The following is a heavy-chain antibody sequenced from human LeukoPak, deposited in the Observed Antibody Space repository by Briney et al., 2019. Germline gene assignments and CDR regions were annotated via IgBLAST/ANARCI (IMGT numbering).Heavy chain of an antibody. D-gene: IGHD6-25*01. V-gene: IGHV3-74*01. CDR3: ARGGYSGSYYRFS. CDR2: TSKDGSDT. Sequence: GGSLRLSCAASGFRFSDYWMHWVRHGPGKGPEWLSRTSKDGSDTFYADAAKGRFTASRDNVKNTVYLQVTNVRPEDTAVYFCARGGYSGSYYRFSWGQGTLVTVAS. J-gene: IGHJ4*02. CDR1: GFRFSDYW.